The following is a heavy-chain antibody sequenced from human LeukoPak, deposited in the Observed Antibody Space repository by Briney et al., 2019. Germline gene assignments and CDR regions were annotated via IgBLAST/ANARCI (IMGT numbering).Heavy chain of an antibody. D-gene: IGHD2-15*01. J-gene: IGHJ4*02. V-gene: IGHV3-48*01. Sequence: GGSLRLSCAASGFTFSDYSMNWVRQAPGKGLEWVSYIGYSGNNVYYADSVKGRFTISRDNSKNTLYLQMNSLRAEDTAVYYCARLRSGPFDYWGQGTLVTVSS. CDR1: GFTFSDYS. CDR2: IGYSGNNV. CDR3: ARLRSGPFDY.